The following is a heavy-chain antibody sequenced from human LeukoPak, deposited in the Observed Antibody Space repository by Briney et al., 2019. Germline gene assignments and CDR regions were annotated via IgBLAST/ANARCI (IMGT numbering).Heavy chain of an antibody. D-gene: IGHD4-23*01. CDR3: ARRYGGKADY. CDR1: GGSFSGYY. CDR2: INHSGST. J-gene: IGHJ4*02. Sequence: SETLSLTCAVYGGSFSGYYWSWIPQPPGKGLEWIGEINHSGSTNYNPSLKSRVTISVDTSKNQFSLKLSSVTAADTAVYYCARRYGGKADYWGQGTLVTVSS. V-gene: IGHV4-34*01.